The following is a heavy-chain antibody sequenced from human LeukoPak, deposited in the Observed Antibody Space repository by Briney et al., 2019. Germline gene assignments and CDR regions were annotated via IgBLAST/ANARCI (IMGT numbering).Heavy chain of an antibody. Sequence: GRSLRLSCAASGFTFSSYAMHWVRQAPGKGLEWVAVISYDGSNKYYADSVKGRFTISRDNSKNTLYLQMNSLRAEDTAVYYCARDSLSGDSGYEKWFYWGQGTLVTASS. V-gene: IGHV3-30*04. D-gene: IGHD5-12*01. CDR1: GFTFSSYA. CDR2: ISYDGSNK. J-gene: IGHJ4*02. CDR3: ARDSLSGDSGYEKWFY.